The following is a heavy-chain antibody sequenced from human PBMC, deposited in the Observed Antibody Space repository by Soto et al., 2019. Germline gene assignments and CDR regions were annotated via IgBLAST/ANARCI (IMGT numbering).Heavy chain of an antibody. J-gene: IGHJ6*03. CDR3: AKDRGTVTTRRVRNYMDV. D-gene: IGHD4-17*01. Sequence: GGSLRLSCAASGFTFSSYAMSWVRQAPGKGLEWVSAISGSGGSTYYADSVKGRFTISRDNSKNTLYLQMNSLRAEDTAVYYCAKDRGTVTTRRVRNYMDVWGKGTTVTVSS. CDR1: GFTFSSYA. V-gene: IGHV3-23*01. CDR2: ISGSGGST.